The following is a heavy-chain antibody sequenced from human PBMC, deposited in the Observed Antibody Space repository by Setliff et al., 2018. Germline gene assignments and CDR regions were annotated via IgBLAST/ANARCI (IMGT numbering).Heavy chain of an antibody. CDR2: AHQSGTT. D-gene: IGHD1-26*01. CDR3: SRQPTGTYQWTFDS. V-gene: IGHV4-38-2*01. J-gene: IGHJ4*02. CDR1: DYSITNNYY. Sequence: SETLSLTCAVSDYSITNNYYWGWLRQAPGKGLEWIGTAHQSGTTFYNQSLKCRVTMSVDTSKSQFSLKLNSVTATDTAVYYCSRQPTGTYQWTFDSWGQGTLVTVSS.